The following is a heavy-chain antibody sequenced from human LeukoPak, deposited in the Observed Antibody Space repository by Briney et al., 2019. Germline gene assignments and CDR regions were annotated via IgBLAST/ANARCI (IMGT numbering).Heavy chain of an antibody. J-gene: IGHJ4*02. CDR1: GFTFSNAW. V-gene: IGHV3-15*01. D-gene: IGHD2-2*01. CDR2: IKSKTDGGTT. CDR3: TTDWVEDIVVVPAAMFDY. Sequence: GGSLRLSCAASGFTFSNAWMSWVRQAPGKGLEWVGRIKSKTDGGTTDYAAPVKGRFTISRDDSKNTLYLQMNSLKTEDTAVHYCTTDWVEDIVVVPAAMFDYWGQGTLVTVSS.